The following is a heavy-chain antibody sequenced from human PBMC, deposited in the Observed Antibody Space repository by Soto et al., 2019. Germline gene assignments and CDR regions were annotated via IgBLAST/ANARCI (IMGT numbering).Heavy chain of an antibody. CDR3: AKGIGYCSGGSCLLDY. CDR1: GFTFSSYS. CDR2: ISSSSSYI. D-gene: IGHD2-15*01. Sequence: GGSLRLSCAASGFTFSSYSMNWVRQAPGKGLEWVSSISSSSSYIYYADSVKGRFTISRDSAKNSLYLQMNSLRAEDTAVYYCAKGIGYCSGGSCLLDYWGQGTLVTVSS. J-gene: IGHJ4*02. V-gene: IGHV3-21*01.